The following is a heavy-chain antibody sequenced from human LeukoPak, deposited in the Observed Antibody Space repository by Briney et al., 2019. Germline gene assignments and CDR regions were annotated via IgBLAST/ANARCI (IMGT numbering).Heavy chain of an antibody. CDR3: AELGITMIGGV. Sequence: GGSLRLSCAASGFTFSSYWMHWVRQAPGKGLAWVSRINTDGSNTNYADSVKGRFTISRDNAKNSLYLQMNSLRAEDTAVYYCAELGITMIGGVWGKGTTVTISS. J-gene: IGHJ6*04. CDR1: GFTFSSYW. CDR2: INTDGSNT. D-gene: IGHD3-10*02. V-gene: IGHV3-74*01.